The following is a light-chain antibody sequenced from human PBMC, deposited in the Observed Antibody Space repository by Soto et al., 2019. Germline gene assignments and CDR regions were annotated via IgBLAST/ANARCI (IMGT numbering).Light chain of an antibody. CDR3: SSYAGSNTLV. Sequence: QSALTQPASASGSPGQSVTISCTGTSSDVGAYNFVSWYQQHPGKAPKLMIYEVSNRPSGIPHRFSGSKSGDTASLTISGLQAEDEADYYCSSYAGSNTLVFGSGTKLTVL. V-gene: IGLV2-8*01. CDR2: EVS. J-gene: IGLJ1*01. CDR1: SSDVGAYNF.